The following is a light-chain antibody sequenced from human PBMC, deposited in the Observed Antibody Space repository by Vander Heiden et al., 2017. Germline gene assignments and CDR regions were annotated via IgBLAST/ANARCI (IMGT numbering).Light chain of an antibody. CDR3: QQYNFYGS. Sequence: DIQMTQSPSTLSASVGDRVTIPCRASHSINTWLAWYQQKPGKAPKPLIYKASSLESGVPSRFSGSGSGTEFTLTISSLQPDDFATYYCQQYNFYGSFGQGTKAE. V-gene: IGKV1-5*03. J-gene: IGKJ1*01. CDR1: HSINTW. CDR2: KAS.